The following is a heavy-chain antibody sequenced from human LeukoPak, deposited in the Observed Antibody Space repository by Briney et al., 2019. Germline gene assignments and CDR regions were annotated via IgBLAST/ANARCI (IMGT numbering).Heavy chain of an antibody. D-gene: IGHD6-13*01. Sequence: SETLSLTCTVSGGSISSSSYYWGWIRQPPGKGLEWIGSIYYSGSTYYNPSLKSRVTISVDRSKNQFSLKLSSVTAADTAVYYCARVEQQLGHLDYWGQGTLVTVSS. V-gene: IGHV4-39*07. CDR1: GGSISSSSYY. CDR2: IYYSGST. CDR3: ARVEQQLGHLDY. J-gene: IGHJ4*02.